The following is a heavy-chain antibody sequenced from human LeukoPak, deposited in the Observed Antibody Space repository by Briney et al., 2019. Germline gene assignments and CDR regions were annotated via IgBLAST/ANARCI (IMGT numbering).Heavy chain of an antibody. CDR3: ARRAFGALLPHQDAFDN. CDR1: GYSFSSYW. Sequence: PGESLKISCKGSGYSFSSYWIGWVRQMPGKGLEWTGIIYPGDPDTRYSPSFQGQVTISADKSISTAYLQWSSLRASDTAMYYCARRAFGALLPHQDAFDNWGQGTMVTVSS. D-gene: IGHD3-10*01. J-gene: IGHJ3*02. V-gene: IGHV5-51*01. CDR2: IYPGDPDT.